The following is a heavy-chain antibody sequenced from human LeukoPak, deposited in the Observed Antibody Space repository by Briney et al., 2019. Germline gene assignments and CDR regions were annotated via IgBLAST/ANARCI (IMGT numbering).Heavy chain of an antibody. D-gene: IGHD3-10*01. CDR2: ISGTSSDT. Sequence: GGSLRLSCAASGFTFSGSYMTWIRQAPGKGLEWLSYISGTSSDTKYADSVKGRFTISRDNAKNSLYLQMNSLRVEDTAVYYCTRSGRYFDYWGQGTLVTVST. CDR1: GFTFSGSY. CDR3: TRSGRYFDY. V-gene: IGHV3-11*06. J-gene: IGHJ4*02.